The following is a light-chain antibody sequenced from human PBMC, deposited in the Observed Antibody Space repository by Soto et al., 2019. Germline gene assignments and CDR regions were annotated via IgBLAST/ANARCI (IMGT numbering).Light chain of an antibody. Sequence: EIVLTQSPATLSLSPGERATLSCRASQSVSSYLAWYQQKPGQAPRLLIYDASNRATGIPARFSGSGSGTDFTLTISSLEPEDFAVYYCQQRSNWPSFGQGTRLET. J-gene: IGKJ5*01. V-gene: IGKV3-11*01. CDR3: QQRSNWPS. CDR1: QSVSSY. CDR2: DAS.